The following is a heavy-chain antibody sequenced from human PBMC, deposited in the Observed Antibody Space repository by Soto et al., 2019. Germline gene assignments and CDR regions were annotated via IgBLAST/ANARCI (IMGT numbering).Heavy chain of an antibody. CDR2: MNPNTGNS. V-gene: IGHV1-8*01. CDR3: ARRAETTGWNGFGADKYYFDF. Sequence: QVQLVQSGAEVRKPGASVKVSCEASGYTFTSYDIYWVRQATGQGREWMGWMNPNTGNSGYAQKFQDRVTMTSDTSISTAHMELSSLRSEDTAVYYCARRAETTGWNGFGADKYYFDFWGQGTLVTVSS. J-gene: IGHJ4*02. CDR1: GYTFTSYD. D-gene: IGHD1-1*01.